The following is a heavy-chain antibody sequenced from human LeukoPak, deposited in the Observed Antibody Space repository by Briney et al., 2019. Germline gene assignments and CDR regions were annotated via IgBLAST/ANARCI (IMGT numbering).Heavy chain of an antibody. CDR3: ARLYSGSYSFDY. D-gene: IGHD1-26*01. V-gene: IGHV3-7*01. CDR2: IWQDGIET. CDR1: GFIFSNSW. Sequence: GGSLRLSCAASGFIFSNSWMSWVRQTPGKELEWVANIWQDGIETDYMDSVKGRFIISRDNARNSLYLQMSSLRAEDTAVYYCARLYSGSYSFDYWGLGTLVTVSS. J-gene: IGHJ4*02.